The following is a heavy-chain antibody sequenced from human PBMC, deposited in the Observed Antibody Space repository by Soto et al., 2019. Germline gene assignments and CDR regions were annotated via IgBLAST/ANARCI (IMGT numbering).Heavy chain of an antibody. J-gene: IGHJ6*02. V-gene: IGHV4-30-4*01. D-gene: IGHD6-13*01. CDR1: GGSISSGDYY. CDR2: IYYSGST. Sequence: SETLSLTCTVSGGSISSGDYYWSWIRQPPGKGLEWIGYIYYSGSTYYNPSLKSRVTISVDTSKNQFSLKLSSVTAADTAVYYCAREHSNNYYYYGMDVWGQGTTVTVSS. CDR3: AREHSNNYYYYGMDV.